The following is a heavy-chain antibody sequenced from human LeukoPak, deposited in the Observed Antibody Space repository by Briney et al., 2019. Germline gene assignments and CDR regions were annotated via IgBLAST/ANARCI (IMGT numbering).Heavy chain of an antibody. CDR3: ARGGSAYYFDY. Sequence: SVKVSCKASGGTFSSYAIGWVRQAPGQGLEWVGGINPIFGTANYAQKFQGRVTITTDESTSTAYMELSSLRSEDTAVYYCARGGSAYYFDYWGQGTLVTVSS. D-gene: IGHD2-15*01. CDR1: GGTFSSYA. J-gene: IGHJ4*02. V-gene: IGHV1-69*05. CDR2: INPIFGTA.